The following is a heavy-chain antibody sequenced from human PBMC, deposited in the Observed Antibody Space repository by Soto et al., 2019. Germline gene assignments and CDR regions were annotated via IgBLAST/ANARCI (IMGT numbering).Heavy chain of an antibody. V-gene: IGHV4-31*02. Sequence: VGGHRNRNPKQPGKGTEWIGYIYYSGSTYYKPSLKCRVTISVDTSKNQFSLKLSSVTAADTAVYYCANDLHLVATNDYFDYWGQGTLVTVSS. J-gene: IGHJ4*02. CDR1: VGGH. D-gene: IGHD5-12*01. CDR2: IYYSGST. CDR3: ANDLHLVATNDYFDY.